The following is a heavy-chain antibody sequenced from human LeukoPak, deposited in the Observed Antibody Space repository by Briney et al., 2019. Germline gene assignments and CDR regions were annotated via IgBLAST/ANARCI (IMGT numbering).Heavy chain of an antibody. CDR1: GGSITRYY. D-gene: IGHD3-3*01. Sequence: SETLSLTCRVSGGSITRYYWTWIRQPPGKGLEWIGYVYSSGSTNYNPSLKSRVTISVDTSKNQFSLKLSSVTAADTAVYYCARYNYDFWSGYSKWFDPWGQGTLVTVSS. CDR3: ARYNYDFWSGYSKWFDP. J-gene: IGHJ5*02. V-gene: IGHV4-59*01. CDR2: VYSSGST.